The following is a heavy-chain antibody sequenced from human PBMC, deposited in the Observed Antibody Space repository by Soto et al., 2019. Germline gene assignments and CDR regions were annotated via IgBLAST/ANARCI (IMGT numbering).Heavy chain of an antibody. CDR1: GGSISGYY. V-gene: IGHV4-59*01. CDR2: IYYSGST. CDR3: ARGPFGRGYSGYDYYYYYYMDV. D-gene: IGHD5-12*01. J-gene: IGHJ6*03. Sequence: SETLSLTCTVSGGSISGYYWSWIRQPPGKGLEWIGYIYYSGSTNYNPSLKSRVTISVDTSKNQFSLKLSSVTAADTAVYYCARGPFGRGYSGYDYYYYYYMDVWGKGTTVTVSS.